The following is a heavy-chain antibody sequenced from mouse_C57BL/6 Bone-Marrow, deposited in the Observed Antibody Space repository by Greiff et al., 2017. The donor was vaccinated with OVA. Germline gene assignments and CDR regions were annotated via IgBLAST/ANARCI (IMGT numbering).Heavy chain of an antibody. D-gene: IGHD2-1*01. CDR1: GFTFSSYG. V-gene: IGHV5-6*02. CDR2: ISSGGSYT. J-gene: IGHJ3*01. Sequence: DVKLVESGGDLVKPGGSLKLSCAASGFTFSSYGMSWVRQTPDKRLEWVATISSGGSYTYYPDSVKGRFTISRDNAKNTLYLQMSSLKSEDTAMYYCARRGNYEAYWGQGTLVTVSA. CDR3: ARRGNYEAY.